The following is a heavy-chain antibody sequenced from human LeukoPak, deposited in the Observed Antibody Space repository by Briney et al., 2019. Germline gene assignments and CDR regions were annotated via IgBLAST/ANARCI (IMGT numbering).Heavy chain of an antibody. Sequence: GGSLRLSCAASGFTFSSYGMHWVRQAPGKGLEWVAFIRYDGSNKYYADSVKGRFTISRDNSKNTLYLQMNSLRAEDTAVYYCAKEGCSYGPYYFDYWGQGTLVTVSS. CDR2: IRYDGSNK. V-gene: IGHV3-30*02. J-gene: IGHJ4*02. D-gene: IGHD5-18*01. CDR1: GFTFSSYG. CDR3: AKEGCSYGPYYFDY.